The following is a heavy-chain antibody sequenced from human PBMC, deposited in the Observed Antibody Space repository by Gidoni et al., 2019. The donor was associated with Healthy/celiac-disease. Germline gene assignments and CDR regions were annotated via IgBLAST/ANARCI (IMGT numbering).Heavy chain of an antibody. D-gene: IGHD6-6*01. V-gene: IGHV4-34*01. J-gene: IGHJ3*02. CDR1: GGSFSGYY. Sequence: QVQLQQWGAGLLKPSETLSLTCAVYGGSFSGYYWSWIRQPPGKGVEWIGEINHSGSNNYNPSLKSRVTISVDTSKNQFSLKLSSVTAADTAVYYRARGRLAARRRAFDIWGQGTMVTVSS. CDR3: ARGRLAARRRAFDI. CDR2: INHSGSN.